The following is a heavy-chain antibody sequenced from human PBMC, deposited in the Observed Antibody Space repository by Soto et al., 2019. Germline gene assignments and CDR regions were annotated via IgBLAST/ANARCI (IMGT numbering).Heavy chain of an antibody. Sequence: GGSLRLSCAASGFTFSNAWMNWVRQAPGKGLEWVGRIKSKTDGGTTDYAAPVKGRFTISRDDSKNTLYLQMNSLKTEDTAVYYCTTDLWFGELSAFDIWGQGTMVTVSS. CDR2: IKSKTDGGTT. V-gene: IGHV3-15*07. D-gene: IGHD3-10*01. CDR3: TTDLWFGELSAFDI. CDR1: GFTFSNAW. J-gene: IGHJ3*02.